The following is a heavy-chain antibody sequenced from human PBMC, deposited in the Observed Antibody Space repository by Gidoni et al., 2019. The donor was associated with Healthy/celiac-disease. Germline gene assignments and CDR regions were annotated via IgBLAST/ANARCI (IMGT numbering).Heavy chain of an antibody. V-gene: IGHV1-24*01. D-gene: IGHD4-17*01. CDR2: FDPEDGET. CDR3: AATTASFGYFDY. Sequence: QVQLVQSGAEVKKPGASVKVPCKVSGYTLTELSLHWVRQAPGKGLEWMGGFDPEDGETSYAQKFQGRVTMTEDTSTDTAYMELSSLRSEDTAVYYCAATTASFGYFDYWGQGTLVTVSS. CDR1: GYTLTELS. J-gene: IGHJ4*02.